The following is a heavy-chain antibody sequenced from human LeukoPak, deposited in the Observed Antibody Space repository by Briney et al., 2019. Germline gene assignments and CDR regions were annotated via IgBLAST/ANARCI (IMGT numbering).Heavy chain of an antibody. J-gene: IGHJ6*03. CDR3: ARGRSVSYGSGSYRHYYYYMDV. CDR1: GGSSSGYY. V-gene: IGHV4-34*01. CDR2: INHSGST. Sequence: SETLSLTCAVYGGSSSGYYWSWIRQPPGKGLEWIGEINHSGSTNYNPSLKSRVTISVDTSKNQFSLKLSSVTAADTAVYYCARGRSVSYGSGSYRHYYYYMDVWGKGTTVTVSS. D-gene: IGHD3-10*01.